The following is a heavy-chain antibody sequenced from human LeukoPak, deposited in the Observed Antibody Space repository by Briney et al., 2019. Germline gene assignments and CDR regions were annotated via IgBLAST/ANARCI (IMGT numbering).Heavy chain of an antibody. V-gene: IGHV3-23*01. Sequence: GGSLRLSCAASGFTFSSYAMRWVRQAPGKGLEWVSSISGSGGSTYYADSVKGRFTISRDNSKNTLYLQMNSLRAEDTAVYYCAKERGIAVAGTGFDIWGQGTMVTVSS. CDR3: AKERGIAVAGTGFDI. J-gene: IGHJ3*02. CDR1: GFTFSSYA. CDR2: ISGSGGST. D-gene: IGHD6-19*01.